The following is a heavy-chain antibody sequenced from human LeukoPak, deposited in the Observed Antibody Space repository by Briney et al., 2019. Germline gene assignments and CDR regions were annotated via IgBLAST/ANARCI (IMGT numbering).Heavy chain of an antibody. Sequence: GASVKVSCKASGYTFTGYDMHWVRQAPGQGLEWMGRINPNSGGTNYAQKFQGRVTMTRDTSISTAYMELSRLRSDDTAVYYCARELDYCDTSSPADYWGQGTLVTVSS. D-gene: IGHD3-22*01. CDR1: GYTFTGYD. CDR2: INPNSGGT. V-gene: IGHV1-2*06. J-gene: IGHJ4*02. CDR3: ARELDYCDTSSPADY.